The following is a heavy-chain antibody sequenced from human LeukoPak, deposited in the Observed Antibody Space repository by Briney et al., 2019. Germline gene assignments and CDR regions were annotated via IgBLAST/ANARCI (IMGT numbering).Heavy chain of an antibody. J-gene: IGHJ5*02. Sequence: PSETLSLTCAVYGGSFSGYYWSWIRQPPGKGLEWIGEINHSGSTNYNPSLKSRVTMSVDTSKNQFSLKLSSVTAADTAVYYCARAPYCSGGSCYRWFDPWGQGTLVTVSS. V-gene: IGHV4-34*01. CDR3: ARAPYCSGGSCYRWFDP. CDR1: GGSFSGYY. D-gene: IGHD2-15*01. CDR2: INHSGST.